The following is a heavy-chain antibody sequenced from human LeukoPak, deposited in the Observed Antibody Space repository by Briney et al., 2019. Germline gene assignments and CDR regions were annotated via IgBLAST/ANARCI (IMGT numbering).Heavy chain of an antibody. J-gene: IGHJ4*02. CDR1: GGSISSSSYY. V-gene: IGHV4-39*01. CDR3: ADIRVRHAGG. D-gene: IGHD3-10*01. CDR2: IYYSGST. Sequence: SETLSLTCTVSGGSISSSSYYWGWIRQPPGKGLEWIGSIYYSGSTYYNPSLKSRVTISVDTSKNQFSLKLSSVTAADTAVYYCADIRVRHAGGWGQGTLVTVSS.